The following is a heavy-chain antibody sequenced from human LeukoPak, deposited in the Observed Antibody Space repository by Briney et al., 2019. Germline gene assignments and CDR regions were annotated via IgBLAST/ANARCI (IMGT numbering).Heavy chain of an antibody. Sequence: ASVKVSCKASGYTFINYAISWVRQAPGQGLEWMGWISVYNGNTNFAQRFQGRVTMTRDTSTSIVYMELRSLRPDDTAVYYCARDNYDDYGTFDYWGQGALVTVSS. V-gene: IGHV1-18*01. CDR1: GYTFINYA. CDR2: ISVYNGNT. J-gene: IGHJ4*02. D-gene: IGHD4-17*01. CDR3: ARDNYDDYGTFDY.